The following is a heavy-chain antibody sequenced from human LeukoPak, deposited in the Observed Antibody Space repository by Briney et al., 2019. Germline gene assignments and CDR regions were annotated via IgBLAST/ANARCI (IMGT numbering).Heavy chain of an antibody. D-gene: IGHD2-2*02. V-gene: IGHV3-11*01. CDR2: ISSSGSTI. Sequence: GGSLRLSCAASGFTFNDYYMSWIRQAPGKGLEWVSYISSSGSTIYYADSVKGRFTISRDNAKNSLYLQMNSLRAEDTAVYYCARDRGCSSTSCYRRNWFDPWGQGTLVTVSS. J-gene: IGHJ5*02. CDR3: ARDRGCSSTSCYRRNWFDP. CDR1: GFTFNDYY.